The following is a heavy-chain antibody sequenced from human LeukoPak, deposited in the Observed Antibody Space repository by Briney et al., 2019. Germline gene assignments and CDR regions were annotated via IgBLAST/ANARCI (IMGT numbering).Heavy chain of an antibody. J-gene: IGHJ4*02. CDR1: GFTVSSNS. D-gene: IGHD3-3*01. Sequence: GGSLRLSCTVSGFTVSSNSMSWVRQAPGKGLEWVSFIYSDNTHYSDSVKGRFTISRDNSKNTLYLQTNSLRAEDTAVYYCAKEESEYYDFWSGYYTRGGILSYYFDYWGQGTLVTVSS. V-gene: IGHV3-53*01. CDR3: AKEESEYYDFWSGYYTRGGILSYYFDY. CDR2: IYSDNT.